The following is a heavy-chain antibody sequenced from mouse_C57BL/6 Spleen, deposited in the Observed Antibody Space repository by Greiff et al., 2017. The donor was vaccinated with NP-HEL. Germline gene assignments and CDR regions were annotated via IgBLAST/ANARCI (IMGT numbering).Heavy chain of an antibody. CDR3: ARGIYPLFDY. CDR1: GYTFTSYW. Sequence: VQLQQPGAELVRPGTSVKLSCKASGYTFTSYWMHWVKQRPGQGLEWIGVIDPSDSYTNYNQKFKGKATLTVDTSSSTAYMQLSSLTSEDSAVYYCARGIYPLFDYWGQGTTLTVSS. CDR2: IDPSDSYT. V-gene: IGHV1-59*01. J-gene: IGHJ2*01.